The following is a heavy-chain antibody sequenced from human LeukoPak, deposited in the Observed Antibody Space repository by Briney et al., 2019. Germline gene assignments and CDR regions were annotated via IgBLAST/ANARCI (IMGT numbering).Heavy chain of an antibody. J-gene: IGHJ4*02. D-gene: IGHD3-10*01. CDR3: ALGTYYYGSGSYYYFDY. Sequence: SETLSLTCTVSGGSISSYYWSWIRQPPGKGLELIGYIYYSGSTNYNPSLKSRVTISVDTSKNQFSLKLSSVTAADTAVYYCALGTYYYGSGSYYYFDYWGQGTLVTVSS. V-gene: IGHV4-59*01. CDR2: IYYSGST. CDR1: GGSISSYY.